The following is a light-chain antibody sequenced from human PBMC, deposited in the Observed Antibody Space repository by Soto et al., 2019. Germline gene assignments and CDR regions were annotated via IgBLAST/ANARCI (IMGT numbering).Light chain of an antibody. Sequence: DIQLSQSPSFLSPSIGESVTITCRASQVISTSLAWYQQKPGTVPTLLIYAASTLQSGVPSRFSGSGSGTDFTLTISSLQPADVATYYCQKCGFATLTFGGGTKVDIK. CDR3: QKCGFATLT. J-gene: IGKJ4*01. V-gene: IGKV1-27*01. CDR2: AAS. CDR1: QVISTS.